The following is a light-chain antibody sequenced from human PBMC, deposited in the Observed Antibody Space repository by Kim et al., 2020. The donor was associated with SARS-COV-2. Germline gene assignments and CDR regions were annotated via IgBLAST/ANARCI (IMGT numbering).Light chain of an antibody. J-gene: IGLJ2*01. CDR1: SSDVGCYNY. CDR2: EVS. Sequence: GRSVTLSCTGTSSDVGCYNYVSWYQQHPGKAPKLMIYEVSKRPSGVPDRFSGSKSGNTASLTVSGLQAEDEADYYCSSYAGSNNLVFGGGTQLTVL. V-gene: IGLV2-8*01. CDR3: SSYAGSNNLV.